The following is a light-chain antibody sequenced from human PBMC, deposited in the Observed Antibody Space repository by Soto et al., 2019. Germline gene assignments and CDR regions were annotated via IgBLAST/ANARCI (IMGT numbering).Light chain of an antibody. J-gene: IGKJ4*01. Sequence: EIVLTQSPATLSLSPGERATLSCGASQSVSSSYLAWYQQKPRLAPRLLIYDASSRATGIPDRFSGSGSGTDFNLTISGLEAEDFAVYYCQHYGSSPPLTFGGGTKVEIK. CDR2: DAS. CDR3: QHYGSSPPLT. CDR1: QSVSSSY. V-gene: IGKV3D-20*01.